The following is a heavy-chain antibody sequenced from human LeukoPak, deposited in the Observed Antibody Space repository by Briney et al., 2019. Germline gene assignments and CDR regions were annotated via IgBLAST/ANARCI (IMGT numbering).Heavy chain of an antibody. Sequence: SETLSLTCTVSGGSISSYYWSWIRQPPGKGLEWIGYIYYSGSTNYNPSLKSRVTISVDTSKNQFSLKLSSVTAADTAVYYCARGYSSGWSLMPDYWGQGTLGTVSS. D-gene: IGHD6-19*01. CDR3: ARGYSSGWSLMPDY. CDR2: IYYSGST. V-gene: IGHV4-59*01. J-gene: IGHJ4*02. CDR1: GGSISSYY.